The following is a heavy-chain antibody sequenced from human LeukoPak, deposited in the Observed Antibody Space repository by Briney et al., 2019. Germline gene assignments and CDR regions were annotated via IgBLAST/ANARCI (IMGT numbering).Heavy chain of an antibody. V-gene: IGHV3-7*01. D-gene: IGHD1-1*01. Sequence: GGSLRLSCVVSGFAISSSWMTWVRQVPGKGLEWVANINQDGSEKRYVDSVRGRFTISRDNAKDSLYLQMNSLGAEDTAVYYCAREPGLGYAFDIWGQGTKVTVSS. CDR1: GFAISSSW. CDR2: INQDGSEK. J-gene: IGHJ3*02. CDR3: AREPGLGYAFDI.